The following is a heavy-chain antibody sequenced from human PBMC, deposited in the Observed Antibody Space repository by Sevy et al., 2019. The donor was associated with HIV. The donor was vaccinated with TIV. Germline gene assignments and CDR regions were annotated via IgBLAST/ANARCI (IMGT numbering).Heavy chain of an antibody. Sequence: GGSLRLPCAASEFTFSSYWMSWVRQAPGKGLEWVANIKQEGSEKYYVDSVKGRFTISRDNAKNSLYLQMNSLRAEDTAVYYCARSGGSYDYGMDVWGQGTTVTVSS. V-gene: IGHV3-7*01. D-gene: IGHD1-26*01. J-gene: IGHJ6*02. CDR3: ARSGGSYDYGMDV. CDR1: EFTFSSYW. CDR2: IKQEGSEK.